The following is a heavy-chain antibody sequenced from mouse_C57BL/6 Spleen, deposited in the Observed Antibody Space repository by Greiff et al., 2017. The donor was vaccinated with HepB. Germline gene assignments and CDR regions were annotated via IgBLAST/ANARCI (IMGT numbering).Heavy chain of an antibody. CDR2: INPGSGGT. Sequence: VKLMESGAELVRPGTSVKVSCKASGYAFTNYLIEWVKQRPGQGLEWIGVINPGSGGTNYNEKFKGKATLTADKSSSTAYMQLSSLTSEDSAVYFCARSAYDYDEAMDYWGQGTSVTVSS. CDR3: ARSAYDYDEAMDY. CDR1: GYAFTNYL. V-gene: IGHV1-54*01. J-gene: IGHJ4*01. D-gene: IGHD2-4*01.